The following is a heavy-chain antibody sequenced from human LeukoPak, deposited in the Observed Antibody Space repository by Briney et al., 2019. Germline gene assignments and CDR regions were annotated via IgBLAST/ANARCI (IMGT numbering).Heavy chain of an antibody. CDR2: IYPGDSDT. Sequence: RGESLKISCKGSGYNFTRNWIGWVRQMPGKGLEWMGIIYPGDSDTRYGPSFQGQVTISADKSISTAYLQWSSLKASDTAMYYCARLGGSTNSFDYWGQGTLVTVSS. V-gene: IGHV5-51*01. J-gene: IGHJ4*02. CDR1: GYNFTRNW. CDR3: ARLGGSTNSFDY. D-gene: IGHD2-2*01.